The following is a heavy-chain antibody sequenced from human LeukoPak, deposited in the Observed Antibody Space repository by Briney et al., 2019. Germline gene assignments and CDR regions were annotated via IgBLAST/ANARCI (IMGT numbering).Heavy chain of an antibody. V-gene: IGHV5-51*01. J-gene: IGHJ4*02. CDR3: ARQIPSEYSHFDY. CDR1: GYSFTSYW. CDR2: IYPGDSDT. Sequence: GESLKISCKGSGYSFTSYWIGWVRQMPGKGLEWMGIIYPGDSDTRYSPSFQGQVTISADKSTSTAYLQWSSLKASDTAMYYCARQIPSEYSHFDYWGQGTLVTVSS. D-gene: IGHD2-15*01.